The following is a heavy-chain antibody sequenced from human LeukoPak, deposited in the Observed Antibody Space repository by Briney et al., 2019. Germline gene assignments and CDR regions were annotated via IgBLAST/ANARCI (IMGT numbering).Heavy chain of an antibody. Sequence: LAASVKVSCKASGYTFTSYDINWVRQATGQGLEWMGWMNPNSGNTGYAQKFQGRVTMTRNTSISTAYMELSSLRSEDTAVYYCARRVYSGSPLDYYYMDVWGKGTTVTVSS. J-gene: IGHJ6*03. D-gene: IGHD1-26*01. CDR2: MNPNSGNT. CDR1: GYTFTSYD. V-gene: IGHV1-8*01. CDR3: ARRVYSGSPLDYYYMDV.